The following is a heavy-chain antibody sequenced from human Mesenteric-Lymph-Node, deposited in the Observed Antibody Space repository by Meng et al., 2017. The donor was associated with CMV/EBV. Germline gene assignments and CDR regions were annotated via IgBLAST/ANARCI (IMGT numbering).Heavy chain of an antibody. CDR2: IGYAGTNK. CDR3: AKGHIYCSGANCYPDY. V-gene: IGHV3-30*02. D-gene: IGHD2-2*01. Sequence: GESLKISCATSGFTFSNYGMHWVRQAPGKGLEWVAFIGYAGTNKYYADSVKGRLTISRDNSKNTLYLQMNSLRPDDTALYYCAKGHIYCSGANCYPDYWGQGTLVTVSS. CDR1: GFTFSNYG. J-gene: IGHJ4*02.